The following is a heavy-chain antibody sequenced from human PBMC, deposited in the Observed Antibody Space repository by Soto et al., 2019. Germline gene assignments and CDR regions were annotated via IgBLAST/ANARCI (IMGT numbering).Heavy chain of an antibody. CDR1: GFTFSNYA. V-gene: IGHV3-23*01. D-gene: IGHD3-10*01. Sequence: EVHLLESGGGLVQPGGSLRLYCAASGFTFSNYAMTWVRQAPGKGLEWVSVISGTGGGTNNADSAKGRFTTSRDNSKNTLCLQMNSLRAEDTAVYYCAKRAFYGSGIPNYYGMDVWGQGTAVIVSS. CDR3: AKRAFYGSGIPNYYGMDV. J-gene: IGHJ6*02. CDR2: ISGTGGGT.